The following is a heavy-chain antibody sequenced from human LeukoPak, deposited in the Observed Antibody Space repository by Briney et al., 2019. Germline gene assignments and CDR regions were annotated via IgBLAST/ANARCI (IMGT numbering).Heavy chain of an antibody. CDR1: GYTFTSYG. CDR3: ARDPGACSGGSCHHFDY. CDR2: ISAYNGNT. Sequence: ASVKVSCKASGYTFTSYGISWGRQAPGQGVEGMGWISAYNGNTNYAHKLQGRVTMTTDTSTSTAYMELRSLRSDDTAVYYCARDPGACSGGSCHHFDYWGQGTLVTVSS. D-gene: IGHD2-15*01. V-gene: IGHV1-18*01. J-gene: IGHJ4*02.